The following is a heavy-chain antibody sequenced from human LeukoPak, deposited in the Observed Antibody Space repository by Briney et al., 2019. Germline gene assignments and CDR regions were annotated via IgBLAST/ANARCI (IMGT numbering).Heavy chain of an antibody. CDR1: GFTASSNY. V-gene: IGHV3-53*01. CDR3: AREYGSGTGDY. D-gene: IGHD3-10*01. J-gene: IGHJ4*02. Sequence: GGSLRLSRAASGFTASSNYMSWVRHAPRQGLEWISVIYSGGSTYYADSVKGRFTISRDNSKNTLYLQMISLRAEDTAVYYCAREYGSGTGDYWGQGTLVTVSS. CDR2: IYSGGST.